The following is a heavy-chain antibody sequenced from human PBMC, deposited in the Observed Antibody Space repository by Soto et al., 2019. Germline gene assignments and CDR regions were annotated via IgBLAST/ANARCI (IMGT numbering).Heavy chain of an antibody. V-gene: IGHV3-7*01. J-gene: IGHJ3*02. CDR3: ARDADYDAFDI. CDR2: IKQDGSEK. Sequence: EVQLVESGGGLVQPGGSLILSCAASGFTFSSYWMSWVRQAPGKGLEWVANIKQDGSEKYYVDSVKGRFTISRDNAKNSLYLQMNSLRAEDTAVYYCARDADYDAFDIWGQGTMVTVSS. CDR1: GFTFSSYW. D-gene: IGHD5-12*01.